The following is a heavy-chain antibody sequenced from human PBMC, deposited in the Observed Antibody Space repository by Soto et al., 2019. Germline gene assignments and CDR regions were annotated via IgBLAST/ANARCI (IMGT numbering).Heavy chain of an antibody. CDR1: GFSLTTGKMG. J-gene: IGHJ6*02. D-gene: IGHD3-10*01. V-gene: IGHV2-26*01. Sequence: SGPTLVNPTETLTLTCTVSGFSLTTGKMGVSWIRQPPGKALEWLAHIFSDNERSYSTSLQGRLTISKDTSGSQVVLSMTNVDPVDTATYYCARMTVVSSQLFYAMDVWGQGTTVTVSS. CDR3: ARMTVVSSQLFYAMDV. CDR2: IFSDNER.